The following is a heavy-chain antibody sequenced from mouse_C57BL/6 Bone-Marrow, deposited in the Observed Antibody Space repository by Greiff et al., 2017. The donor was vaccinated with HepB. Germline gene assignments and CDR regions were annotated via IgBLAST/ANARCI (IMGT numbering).Heavy chain of an antibody. CDR1: GYSITSGYY. CDR2: ISYDGSN. CDR3: ARGRKLFDY. J-gene: IGHJ2*01. V-gene: IGHV3-6*01. Sequence: EVQLQQSGPGLVKPSQSLSLTCSVTGYSITSGYYWNWIRQFPGNKLEWMGYISYDGSNNYNPSLKNRISITRDTAKNQFFLKLNSVTTEDTATYYCARGRKLFDYWGQGTTLTVSS.